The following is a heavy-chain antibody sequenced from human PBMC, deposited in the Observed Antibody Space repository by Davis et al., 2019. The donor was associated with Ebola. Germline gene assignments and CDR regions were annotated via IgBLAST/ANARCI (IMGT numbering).Heavy chain of an antibody. CDR2: ISYDGSNK. CDR3: AKSGLSFGVVKYHYGMDV. J-gene: IGHJ6*04. V-gene: IGHV3-30*18. CDR1: GFTFSSYG. D-gene: IGHD3-3*01. Sequence: GESLKISCAASGFTFSSYGIHWVRQAPGKGLEWVAVISYDGSNKYYADSVKGRFTISRDNSKKTLYLQMNSLRAEDTAVYYCAKSGLSFGVVKYHYGMDVWGKGTTVTVSS.